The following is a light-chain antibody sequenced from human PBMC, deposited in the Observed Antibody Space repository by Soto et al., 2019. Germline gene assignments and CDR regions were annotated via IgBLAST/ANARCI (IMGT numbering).Light chain of an antibody. CDR3: ATWDDSLNSTV. CDR1: SSNIGSNY. Sequence: QSVLTQPPSASGTPGQRVIISCSGSSSNIGSNYVIWYQQLPGTAPKLLIYSDNHRPSAVPARFSVSKSGTSASLAVSGLQSEDEAEYSCATWDDSLNSTVLGGGTKLTVL. CDR2: SDN. J-gene: IGLJ3*02. V-gene: IGLV1-44*01.